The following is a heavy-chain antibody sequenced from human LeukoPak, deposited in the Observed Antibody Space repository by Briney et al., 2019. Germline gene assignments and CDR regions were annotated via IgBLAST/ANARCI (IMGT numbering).Heavy chain of an antibody. D-gene: IGHD4-17*01. V-gene: IGHV1-18*01. J-gene: IGHJ4*02. CDR1: GYTFTNHG. CDR2: ISTYRGHT. Sequence: ASVKVCCKTSGYTFTNHGITWVRQSPGQGLEWMGWISTYRGHTNYAQNLQGRVTMTTDTSTSTAYMELERLTSYDTAVYYCARMGGWEQSDYEGNPDYWGQGTLVTVSS. CDR3: ARMGGWEQSDYEGNPDY.